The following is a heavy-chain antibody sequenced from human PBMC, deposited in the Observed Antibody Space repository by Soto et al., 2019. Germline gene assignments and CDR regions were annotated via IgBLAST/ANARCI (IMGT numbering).Heavy chain of an antibody. CDR2: ISSSSTYI. V-gene: IGHV3-21*01. CDR1: GFIFSGCS. Sequence: GGSLRLSCAASGFIFSGCSMNWVRQAPGKGLEWVSSISSSSTYIYYADSVKGRFTIPRDNAKNSLYLQMSSLRAEDTAIYYCASGPFGSIAARRDYWGQGTLVTVSS. D-gene: IGHD6-6*01. CDR3: ASGPFGSIAARRDY. J-gene: IGHJ4*02.